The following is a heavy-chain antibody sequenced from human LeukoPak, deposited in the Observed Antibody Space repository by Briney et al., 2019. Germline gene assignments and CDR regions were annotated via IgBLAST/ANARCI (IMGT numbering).Heavy chain of an antibody. J-gene: IGHJ4*02. Sequence: SETLSLTCTVSGGSISSGDYYWSWIRQPAGKGLEWIGRIYTSGSTNYNPSLKSRVTMSVDTSKNQFSLKLSSVTAADTAVYYCAAGALGGTVFDYWGQGTLVTVSS. CDR1: GGSISSGDYY. CDR3: AAGALGGTVFDY. CDR2: IYTSGST. D-gene: IGHD1-26*01. V-gene: IGHV4-61*02.